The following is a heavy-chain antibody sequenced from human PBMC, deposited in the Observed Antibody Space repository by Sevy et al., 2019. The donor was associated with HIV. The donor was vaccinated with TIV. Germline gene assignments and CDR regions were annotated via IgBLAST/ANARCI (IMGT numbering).Heavy chain of an antibody. J-gene: IGHJ4*02. V-gene: IGHV5-51*01. CDR1: GYSFTSYW. CDR3: ARQIEYYYGSGSKFFDY. D-gene: IGHD3-10*01. Sequence: GESLKISCKGSGYSFTSYWIGWVRQMPGKGLEWMGIIYPGDSDTRYSPSFQGQVTISADKPISTAYLQWSSLKASDTAMYYCARQIEYYYGSGSKFFDYWGQGTLVTVSS. CDR2: IYPGDSDT.